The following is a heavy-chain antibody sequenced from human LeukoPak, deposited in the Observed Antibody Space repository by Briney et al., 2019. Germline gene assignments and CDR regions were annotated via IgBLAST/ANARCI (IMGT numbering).Heavy chain of an antibody. V-gene: IGHV4-4*07. Sequence: SETLSLTCTVSGASITSYYWSWIRQPAGKGLVWIGRTYTSGSINYNPSLKSRVTMSVDTSKNQFSLKLTSVTAADTAVYYCVRGGYYYGPSDWGQGTLVTVSS. J-gene: IGHJ4*02. D-gene: IGHD3-10*01. CDR3: VRGGYYYGPSD. CDR1: GASITSYY. CDR2: TYTSGSI.